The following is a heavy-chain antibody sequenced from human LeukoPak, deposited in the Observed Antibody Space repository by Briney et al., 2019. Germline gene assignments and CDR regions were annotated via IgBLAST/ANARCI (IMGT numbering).Heavy chain of an antibody. Sequence: PGGSLRLSCAASGFTFSSYAMSWVRQAPGKGLEWVSAISGSGGSTYYADSVKGRFTISRDNSKNTLYLQMNSLRAEDTAVYYCAKDYHSSSWYEVYYFDYWGQGTLVTVSS. CDR3: AKDYHSSSWYEVYYFDY. J-gene: IGHJ4*02. D-gene: IGHD6-13*01. V-gene: IGHV3-23*01. CDR2: ISGSGGST. CDR1: GFTFSSYA.